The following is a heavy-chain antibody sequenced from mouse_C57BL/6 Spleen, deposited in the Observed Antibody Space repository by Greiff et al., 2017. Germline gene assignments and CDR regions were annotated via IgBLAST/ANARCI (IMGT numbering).Heavy chain of an antibody. CDR1: GYSITSGYY. CDR2: ISYDGSN. CDR3: ARVVHYSNPWFAY. J-gene: IGHJ3*01. Sequence: EVQLQQSGPGLVKPSQSLSLTCSVTGYSITSGYYWNWIRQFPGNKLEWMGYISYDGSNNYNPSLKNRISITRDTSKNQFFLKLNSVTTEDTATYYCARVVHYSNPWFAYWGQGTLVTVSA. V-gene: IGHV3-6*01. D-gene: IGHD2-5*01.